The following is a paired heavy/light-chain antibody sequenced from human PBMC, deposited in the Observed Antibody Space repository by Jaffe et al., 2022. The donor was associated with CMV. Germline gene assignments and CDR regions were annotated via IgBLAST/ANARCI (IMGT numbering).Heavy chain of an antibody. V-gene: IGHV4-4*07. CDR3: AREHSDSSGYLYVES. J-gene: IGHJ4*02. CDR1: GDSINSYY. CDR2: INTRGNS. Sequence: QVQLQESGRGLVKPSETLSLTCTVSGDSINSYYWSWVRQPAGKALEWIGRINTRGNSNSNPSLRSRVTMSVDTSNNQFSLRLSSVTAADTAVYYCAREHSDSSGYLYVESWGQGSLVIVSS. D-gene: IGHD3-22*01.
Light chain of an antibody. CDR3: QQYFGYPVT. CDR1: QGINNY. Sequence: DIQMTQSPSSLSASVGDRVTITCRASQGINNYLAWFQQKPGKAPKSLIYAASTLQSGVPSKFSGSGSGTDFTLTISSLQPEDFATYYCQQYFGYPVTFGGGTKVEIK. CDR2: AAS. J-gene: IGKJ4*01. V-gene: IGKV1-16*02.